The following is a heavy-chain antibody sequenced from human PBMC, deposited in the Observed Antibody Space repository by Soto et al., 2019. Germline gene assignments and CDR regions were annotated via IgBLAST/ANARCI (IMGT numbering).Heavy chain of an antibody. V-gene: IGHV3-30-3*01. CDR1: GFPCISYS. CDR3: ARDFGDYYGSGSDDDPSPYYYYYGMDV. CDR2: ISYDGSNK. Sequence: GGSHRLSCTSSGFPCISYSMHWVRQATGKGLEWVAVISYDGSNKYYADSVKGRFTISRDNSKNTLYLQMNSLRAEDTAVYYCARDFGDYYGSGSDDDPSPYYYYYGMDVWGQGTTVTVSS. J-gene: IGHJ6*02. D-gene: IGHD3-10*01.